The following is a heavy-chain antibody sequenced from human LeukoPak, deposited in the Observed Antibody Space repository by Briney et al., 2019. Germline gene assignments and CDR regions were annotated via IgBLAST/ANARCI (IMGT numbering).Heavy chain of an antibody. CDR1: GGSISSYY. Sequence: SETLSLTCTVSGGSISSYYWSWIRQPPGKGLEWIGYIYYSGSTNYNPSLKSRVTISVDTSKNQFSLKLSFVTAADTAVYYCARDRRGSWSDFDYWGQGTLVTVSS. D-gene: IGHD6-13*01. CDR3: ARDRRGSWSDFDY. J-gene: IGHJ4*02. V-gene: IGHV4-59*01. CDR2: IYYSGST.